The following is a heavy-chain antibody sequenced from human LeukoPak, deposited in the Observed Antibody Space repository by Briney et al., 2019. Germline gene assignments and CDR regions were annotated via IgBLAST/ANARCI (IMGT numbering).Heavy chain of an antibody. J-gene: IGHJ4*02. D-gene: IGHD3-22*01. CDR3: ANPRYDSSGYYYVD. CDR1: GGTFSSYA. Sequence: ASVKVSCKASGGTFSSYAISWVRQAPGQGLEWMGGIIPIFGTANYAQKFQGRVTITRDTSASTAYMELSSLRSEDTAVYYCANPRYDSSGYYYVDWGQGTLVTVSS. V-gene: IGHV1-69*05. CDR2: IIPIFGTA.